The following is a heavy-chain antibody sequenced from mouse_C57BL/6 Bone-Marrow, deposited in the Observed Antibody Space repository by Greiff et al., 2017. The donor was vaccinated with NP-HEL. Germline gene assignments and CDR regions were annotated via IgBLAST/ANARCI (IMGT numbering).Heavy chain of an antibody. D-gene: IGHD1-1*02. CDR1: GYTFTSYW. J-gene: IGHJ2*01. CDR3: ARWYCYYFDY. Sequence: VQRVESGAELVKPGASVKLSCKASGYTFTSYWMHWVKQRPGQGLEWIGMIHPNSGSTNYNEKFKSKATLTVDKSSSTAYMQLSSLTSEDSAVYYCARWYCYYFDYWGQGTTLTVSS. CDR2: IHPNSGST. V-gene: IGHV1-64*01.